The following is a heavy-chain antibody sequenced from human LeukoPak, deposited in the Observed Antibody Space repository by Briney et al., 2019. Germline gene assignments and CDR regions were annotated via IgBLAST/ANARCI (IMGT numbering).Heavy chain of an antibody. CDR2: IIPIFGTA. D-gene: IGHD5-18*01. V-gene: IGHV1-69*13. Sequence: SVKVSCKASGGTFISYAISWVRQAPGQGLEWMGGIIPIFGTANYAQKFQGRVTITADESTSTAYMELSSLRSEDTAVYYCAYNGNGYLTPIDYWGQGTLVTVSS. CDR1: GGTFISYA. J-gene: IGHJ4*02. CDR3: AYNGNGYLTPIDY.